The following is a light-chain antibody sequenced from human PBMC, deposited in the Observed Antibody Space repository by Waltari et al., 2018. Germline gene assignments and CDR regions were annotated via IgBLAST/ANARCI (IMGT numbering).Light chain of an antibody. CDR3: QQYRDWYS. CDR1: QGIGTN. Sequence: EIVMTQSPATLSVSPGPGATLSCRASQGIGTNLAWYQKRPGQAHRLLIYDASTRAPGIPARFSGSGSGTDFTLVINSLQSEDSALYFCQQYRDWYSFGQGTKLEIK. J-gene: IGKJ2*01. V-gene: IGKV3-15*01. CDR2: DAS.